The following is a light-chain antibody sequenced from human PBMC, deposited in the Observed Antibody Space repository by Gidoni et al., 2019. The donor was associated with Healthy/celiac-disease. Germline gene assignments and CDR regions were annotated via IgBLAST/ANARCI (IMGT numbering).Light chain of an antibody. CDR1: QGISRA. J-gene: IGKJ4*01. V-gene: IGKV1D-13*01. CDR3: QQFNNYPPLT. Sequence: AIQLTQSPSSLSASVGDRVTITCRASQGISRALAWYQQKPGKAPKLLIYDASRLESGVPSRFSGSGSGTDFTLTISSLQPEDFATYYCQQFNNYPPLTFXGXTKVEIK. CDR2: DAS.